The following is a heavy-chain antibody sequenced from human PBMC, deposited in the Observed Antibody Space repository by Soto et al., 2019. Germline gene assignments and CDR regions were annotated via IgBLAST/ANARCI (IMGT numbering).Heavy chain of an antibody. Sequence: QLQLQESGPGLVKPSETLSLTCTASGGSISSSSYYWGWIRQPPGKGLEWIGSMYYGGTTYYNPSLKSRVTISVDTSRNQLSRKLHHVTVADTAVYYGARHAREATSYYYDLGGWFDPWGQGTLVTVSS. CDR3: ARHAREATSYYYDLGGWFDP. CDR1: GGSISSSSYY. D-gene: IGHD3-10*01. CDR2: MYYGGTT. J-gene: IGHJ5*02. V-gene: IGHV4-39*01.